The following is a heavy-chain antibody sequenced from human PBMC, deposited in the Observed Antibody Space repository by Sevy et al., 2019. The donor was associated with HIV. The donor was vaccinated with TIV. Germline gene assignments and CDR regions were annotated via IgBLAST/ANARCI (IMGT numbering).Heavy chain of an antibody. V-gene: IGHV4-59*01. J-gene: IGHJ6*02. CDR2: IYYNGRT. Sequence: SETLSLTCSVCGVSISGYYWSWIRQPPGKGLEWIGYIYYNGRTNYKPSLKSRVTISVDTSKNQFSLKVNSVTAADTAVYYCARAYSEYYYGMDVWGQGTTVTVSS. CDR1: GVSISGYY. CDR3: ARAYSEYYYGMDV. D-gene: IGHD4-4*01.